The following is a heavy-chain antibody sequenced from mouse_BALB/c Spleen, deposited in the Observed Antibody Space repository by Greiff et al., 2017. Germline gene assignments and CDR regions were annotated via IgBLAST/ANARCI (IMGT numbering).Heavy chain of an antibody. CDR2: INPSTGYT. D-gene: IGHD2-10*02. CDR1: GYTFTSYW. Sequence: VQLQQSGAELAKPGASVKMSCKASGYTFTSYWMHWVKQRPGQGLEWIGYINPSTGYTEYNQKFKDKATLTADKSSSTAYMQLSSLTSEDSAVYYCARGKYGNRDYWGQGTTLTVSS. CDR3: ARGKYGNRDY. V-gene: IGHV1-7*01. J-gene: IGHJ2*01.